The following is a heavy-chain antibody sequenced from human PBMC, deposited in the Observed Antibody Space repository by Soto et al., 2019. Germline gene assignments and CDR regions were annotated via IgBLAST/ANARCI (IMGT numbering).Heavy chain of an antibody. Sequence: GGSLRLSCAASGFTFSSYAMSWVRQAPGKGLEWVSAISGSGGSTYYADSVKGRFTISRDNSKNTLYLQMNSLRAEDTAVYYCAKDLEVVPAAPGFDYWGQGTLVTVSS. CDR1: GFTFSSYA. V-gene: IGHV3-23*01. CDR2: ISGSGGST. D-gene: IGHD2-2*01. J-gene: IGHJ4*02. CDR3: AKDLEVVPAAPGFDY.